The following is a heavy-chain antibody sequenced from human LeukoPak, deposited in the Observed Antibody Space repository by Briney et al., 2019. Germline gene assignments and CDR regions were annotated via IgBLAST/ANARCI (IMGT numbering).Heavy chain of an antibody. V-gene: IGHV4-34*01. CDR2: INHSGST. J-gene: IGHJ6*02. CDR1: GGSFSGYY. D-gene: IGHD6-13*01. Sequence: SETLSLTCAVYGGSFSGYYWSWIRQPPGKGLEWIGEINHSGSTNYNPSLKSRVTISVDTSKNQFSLKLSSVTAADTAVYYCARQDSSSFGYYGMDVWGQGTTVTVSS. CDR3: ARQDSSSFGYYGMDV.